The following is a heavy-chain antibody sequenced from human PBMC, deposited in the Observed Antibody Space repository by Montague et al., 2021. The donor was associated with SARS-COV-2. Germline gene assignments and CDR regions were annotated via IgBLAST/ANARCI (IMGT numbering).Heavy chain of an antibody. J-gene: IGHJ5*01. D-gene: IGHD3-10*01. V-gene: IGHV4-34*01. CDR2: GFHSASS. CDR1: GGSFSDAY. Sequence: SETLSLTCAVSGGSFSDAYWSWIGQSPGKGLVWRGEGFHSASSTNNPSVSSRVLITIDTSRTQISLNLRSVTAADTAVYYCARGGIRIGMNRGVSSRPFDSWGQGTLVTVSS. CDR3: ARGGIRIGMNRGVSSRPFDS.